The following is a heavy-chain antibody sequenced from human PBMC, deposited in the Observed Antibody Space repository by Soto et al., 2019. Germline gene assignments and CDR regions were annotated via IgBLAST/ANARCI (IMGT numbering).Heavy chain of an antibody. J-gene: IGHJ4*02. V-gene: IGHV3-33*01. CDR2: IWYDGSNK. Sequence: PGGSLRLSCAASVFTFSSYGMHWVRQAPGKGLECVSVIWYDGSNKYYADSVKGRFTISRENSKNTMYLQMNSLRAEDTPVYYCARDLGVRSRRLTPTFAYWAPGTLVTVSS. CDR3: ARDLGVRSRRLTPTFAY. D-gene: IGHD3-16*01. CDR1: VFTFSSYG.